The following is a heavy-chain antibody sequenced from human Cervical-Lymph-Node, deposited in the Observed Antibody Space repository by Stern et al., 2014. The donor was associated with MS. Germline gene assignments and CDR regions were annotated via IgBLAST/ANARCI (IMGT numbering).Heavy chain of an antibody. CDR1: GYTFTKYL. V-gene: IGHV7-4-1*02. D-gene: IGHD3-3*01. Sequence: QVQLVQSGSELKKPGASVTVSCKASGYTFTKYLIHWVRQAPGQGLAWMGWINSNTWAPMYARDFAGRFVVSLDTSVNTAYLQISRLKTEDTAVYYCARDMSDFWSDYGHNWFDPWGQGTLVTVSS. CDR3: ARDMSDFWSDYGHNWFDP. J-gene: IGHJ5*02. CDR2: INSNTWAP.